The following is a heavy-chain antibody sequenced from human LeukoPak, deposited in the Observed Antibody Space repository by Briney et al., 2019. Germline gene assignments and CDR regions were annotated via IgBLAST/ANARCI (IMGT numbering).Heavy chain of an antibody. Sequence: GGSLRLSCAASGFTFSSNTMSWVRQAPGRGLAWVSAIDGSGVTTFYADSVKGRFTISRDNSKNTLFLQMNSLRAEDTAIYYCTKRTPEYCSRWLLDYLGQGTLVTVSS. CDR1: GFTFSSNT. CDR3: TKRTPEYCSRWLLDY. D-gene: IGHD6-13*01. CDR2: IDGSGVTT. J-gene: IGHJ4*02. V-gene: IGHV3-23*01.